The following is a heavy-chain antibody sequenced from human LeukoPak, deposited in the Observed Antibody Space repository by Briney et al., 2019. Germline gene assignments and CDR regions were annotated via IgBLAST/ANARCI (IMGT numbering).Heavy chain of an antibody. J-gene: IGHJ4*02. CDR3: TKDLDGEQLVLMFLDY. CDR2: ISGSGGST. V-gene: IGHV3-23*01. CDR1: GFTFSSYA. Sequence: PGGSLRLSCAASGFTFSSYAMSWVRQAPGKGLEWVSAISGSGGSTYYADSVKGRFTISRDNSKNTLYLQMNSLRAEDTAVYYCTKDLDGEQLVLMFLDYWGQGTLVTVSS. D-gene: IGHD6-6*01.